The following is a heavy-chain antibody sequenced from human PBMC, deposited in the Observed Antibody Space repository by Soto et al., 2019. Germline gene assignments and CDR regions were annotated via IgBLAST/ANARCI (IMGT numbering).Heavy chain of an antibody. CDR1: GYTFTSYA. D-gene: IGHD5-12*01. CDR3: ARGYSGYDLRFYGMDV. CDR2: INAGNGNT. Sequence: ASVKVSCKASGYTFTSYAMHWVRQAPGQRLEWMGWINAGNGNTKYSQKFQGRVTITRDTSASTAYMELSSLRSEDTAVYYCARGYSGYDLRFYGMDVWGQGTTVTVSS. V-gene: IGHV1-3*01. J-gene: IGHJ6*02.